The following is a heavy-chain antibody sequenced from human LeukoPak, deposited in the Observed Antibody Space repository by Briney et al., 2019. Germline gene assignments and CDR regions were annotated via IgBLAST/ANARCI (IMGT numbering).Heavy chain of an antibody. CDR2: IYYSGST. V-gene: IGHV4-59*11. CDR1: GGSLNSHY. Sequence: ASETLSLTCTVSGGSLNSHYWNWIRQPPGKGLEWVGYIYYSGSTYYNPSLESRVTIPLDTTKNQFSLKLTSVTAANTAVYYCARDLIRGRTHSDAFDIWGQGTMVTVS. CDR3: ARDLIRGRTHSDAFDI. J-gene: IGHJ3*02. D-gene: IGHD3-16*01.